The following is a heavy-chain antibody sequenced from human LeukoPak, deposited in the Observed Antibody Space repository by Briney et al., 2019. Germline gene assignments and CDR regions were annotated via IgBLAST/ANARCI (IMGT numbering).Heavy chain of an antibody. D-gene: IGHD5-18*01. V-gene: IGHV4-34*01. CDR1: GGSFSGYH. CDR3: ASTSAMVYFDY. Sequence: SETLSLTCAVYGGSFSGYHWSWIRQPPGKGLEWIGEINHRGSTNYNPSLKSRVTISVDTSKNQFSLELSSVTAADTAVYYCASTSAMVYFDYWGQGTLVTVSP. J-gene: IGHJ4*02. CDR2: INHRGST.